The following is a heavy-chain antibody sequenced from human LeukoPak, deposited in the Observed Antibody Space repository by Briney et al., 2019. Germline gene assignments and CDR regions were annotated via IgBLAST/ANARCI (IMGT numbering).Heavy chain of an antibody. Sequence: GGSQRLSCAACGLPLNSCRELWGRHAPGEGVVWVSRNNNDGSSTNYADSVKGRFTMSRDNAKNSLYLQMNSLRAEDMALYYCAKDAYYDILTGYPLDYWGQGTLVTVSS. J-gene: IGHJ4*02. CDR2: NNNDGSST. V-gene: IGHV3-74*01. D-gene: IGHD3-9*01. CDR1: GLPLNSCR. CDR3: AKDAYYDILTGYPLDY.